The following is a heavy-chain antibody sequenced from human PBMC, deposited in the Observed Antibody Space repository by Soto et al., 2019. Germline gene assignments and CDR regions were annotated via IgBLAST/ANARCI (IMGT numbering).Heavy chain of an antibody. J-gene: IGHJ4*02. D-gene: IGHD6-19*01. V-gene: IGHV1-2*02. CDR1: GYPFIHYY. CDR2: ISPKSGGT. Sequence: GSGKVCFKASGYPFIHYYMHFVRQAPAQGLEWVGRISPKSGGTDYAQKFQGRVSLTWDTSLKTAYMELSSLMSEDTAVYYCARPPGYSSDWYYFDLWGQGTQVTVSS. CDR3: ARPPGYSSDWYYFDL.